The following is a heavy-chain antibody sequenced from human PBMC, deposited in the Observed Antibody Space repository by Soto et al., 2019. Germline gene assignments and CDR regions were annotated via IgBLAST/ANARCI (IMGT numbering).Heavy chain of an antibody. CDR1: GYTFTSYG. CDR2: ISAYNGNT. V-gene: IGHV1-18*01. J-gene: IGHJ4*02. Sequence: GASVKVSCKASGYTFTSYGISWVRQAPGQGLEWMGWISAYNGNTNYAQKLQGRVTMTTDKSTSTAYMELRSLRSDDTAVYYRARDLAAYYYSPPDYWGQGTLVTVSS. CDR3: ARDLAAYYYSPPDY. D-gene: IGHD3-10*01.